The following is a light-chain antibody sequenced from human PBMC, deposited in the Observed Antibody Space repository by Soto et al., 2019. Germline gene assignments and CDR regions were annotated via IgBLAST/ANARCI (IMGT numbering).Light chain of an antibody. CDR2: EVS. CDR3: TSYTSSSTVL. V-gene: IGLV2-14*01. J-gene: IGLJ2*01. Sequence: QSGLTQPASVSGSPGQSITISCTGTSSDIGGYIYVSWYQQHPGKAPKLMIFEVSNRPSGVSNRFSGSKSADTASLTISGLQAEDEADYYCTSYTSSSTVLFGGGTKLTVL. CDR1: SSDIGGYIY.